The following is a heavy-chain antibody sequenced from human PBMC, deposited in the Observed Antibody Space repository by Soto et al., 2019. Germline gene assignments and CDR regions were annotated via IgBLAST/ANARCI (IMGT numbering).Heavy chain of an antibody. Sequence: PGGSLRLSCAASGFTFSSYWMSWVRQAPGKGLEWVANIKQDGSEKYYVDSVKGRFTISRDNAKNSLYLQMNSLRAEDTAVYYCAREDGYSGYDSFLDYWGQGTLVTVSS. D-gene: IGHD5-12*01. CDR2: IKQDGSEK. V-gene: IGHV3-7*03. CDR3: AREDGYSGYDSFLDY. J-gene: IGHJ4*02. CDR1: GFTFSSYW.